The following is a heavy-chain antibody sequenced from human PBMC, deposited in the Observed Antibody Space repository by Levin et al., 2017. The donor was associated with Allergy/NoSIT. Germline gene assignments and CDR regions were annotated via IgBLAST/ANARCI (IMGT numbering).Heavy chain of an antibody. J-gene: IGHJ4*02. V-gene: IGHV3-23*01. CDR3: AKGGSLF. CDR2: IGSSGGNT. CDR1: GFTFSSYA. D-gene: IGHD1-1*01. Sequence: PGGSLRLSCVASGFTFSSYAMTWVRQAPGKGLEWVSAIGSSGGNTYYADSVKGRFTISRDNSKSTLYLQMNSLRAEDTAVYYCAKGGSLFWGQGTLVTVSS.